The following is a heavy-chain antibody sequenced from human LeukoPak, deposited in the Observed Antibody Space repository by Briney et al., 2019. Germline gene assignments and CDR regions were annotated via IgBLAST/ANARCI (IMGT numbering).Heavy chain of an antibody. J-gene: IGHJ4*02. CDR3: ARSPPGNSKSGSIFDY. Sequence: SETLSLTCTVSGGSISNYYWSWIRQPAGKGLEWIGRIYTSGTTNDNPSLKSRVTMSVDTSENQCSLKLSSETAADTAVYYCARSPPGNSKSGSIFDYWGQGTLVTVSS. D-gene: IGHD4-11*01. CDR1: GGSISNYY. V-gene: IGHV4-4*07. CDR2: IYTSGTT.